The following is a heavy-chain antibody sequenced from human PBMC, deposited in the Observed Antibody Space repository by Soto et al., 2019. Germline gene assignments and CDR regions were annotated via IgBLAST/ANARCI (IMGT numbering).Heavy chain of an antibody. Sequence: GGSLRLSCAASGFTFSSYSMNWVRQAPGKGLEWVSSISSTTSHIYYTDSVQGRFTISRDNAKNSLYRQMDSLRAEDTAMYYCAGHLASRYSDSWYKGWHIDYWGQGTLVTVSS. J-gene: IGHJ4*02. CDR2: ISSTTSHI. D-gene: IGHD1-26*01. V-gene: IGHV3-21*01. CDR3: AGHLASRYSDSWYKGWHIDY. CDR1: GFTFSSYS.